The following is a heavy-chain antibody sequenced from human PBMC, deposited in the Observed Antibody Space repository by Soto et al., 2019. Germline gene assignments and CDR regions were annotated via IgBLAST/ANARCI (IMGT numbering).Heavy chain of an antibody. J-gene: IGHJ6*02. CDR2: INHSGST. CDR3: ARRAYYDFWSGYYRYYYGMDV. CDR1: GGSFSGYY. Sequence: QVQLQQWGAGLLKPSETLSLTCAVYGGSFSGYYWSWIRQPPGKGLEWIGEINHSGSTNYNPSLKSRVTISVDTSKNPFSLKLSSVTAADTAVYYCARRAYYDFWSGYYRYYYGMDVWGQGTTVTVSS. D-gene: IGHD3-3*01. V-gene: IGHV4-34*01.